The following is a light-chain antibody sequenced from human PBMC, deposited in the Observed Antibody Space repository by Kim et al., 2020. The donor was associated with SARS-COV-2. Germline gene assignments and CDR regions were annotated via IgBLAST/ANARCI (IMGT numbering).Light chain of an antibody. CDR2: GTS. V-gene: IGKV3-20*01. J-gene: IGKJ2*01. CDR3: QQYGNSLYT. Sequence: LSLSPGERATLSCRASQSVGYLAWYQQKPGQAPRLLIHGTSSRVTGIPDRFSGSGSGTDFTLTISRLEPEDFALYYCQQYGNSLYTFGQGTKLEI. CDR1: QSVGY.